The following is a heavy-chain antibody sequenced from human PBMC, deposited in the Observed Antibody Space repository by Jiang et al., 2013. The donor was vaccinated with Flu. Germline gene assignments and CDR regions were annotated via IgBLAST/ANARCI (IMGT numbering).Heavy chain of an antibody. CDR3: ARLRRSDGKFDY. V-gene: IGHV4-39*01. CDR1: GGSISSSSYY. CDR2: IYYSGST. D-gene: IGHD3-10*01. J-gene: IGHJ4*02. Sequence: PGLVKPSETLSLTCTVSGGSISSSSYYWGWIRQPPGKGLEWIGSIYYSGSTYYNPSLKSRVTISVDTSKNQFSLKLSSVTAADTAVYYCARLRRSDGKFDYWGQGTLVTVSS.